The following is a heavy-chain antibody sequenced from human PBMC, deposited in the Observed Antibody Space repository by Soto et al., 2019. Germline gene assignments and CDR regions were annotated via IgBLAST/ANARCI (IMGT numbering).Heavy chain of an antibody. CDR2: VYVGGNA. D-gene: IGHD2-15*01. V-gene: IGHV3-53*04. Sequence: HPGGSLRLSCAASGFAVDNKYMSWVHQAPGKGLEWVSVVYVGGNAYYADAVRGRFTISRLSSKNTVFLQMNSLRPDDSAVYYCVSLEVRQTHVEDLDYWSRGTLVTVSS. CDR1: GFAVDNKY. J-gene: IGHJ4*02. CDR3: VSLEVRQTHVEDLDY.